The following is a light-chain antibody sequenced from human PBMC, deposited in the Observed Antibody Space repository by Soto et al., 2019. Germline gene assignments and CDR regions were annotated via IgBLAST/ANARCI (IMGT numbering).Light chain of an antibody. V-gene: IGLV1-44*01. CDR2: INN. Sequence: QSVLTQPPSASGTPGQSVTMSCSGSSSNIGSNTVNWYQQLPGTAPKLVIYINNQRPSGVPDRFSGSKSGTSASLAISGLQSEDEADYYCAAWDDSLNGYVFGIGTKVTVL. CDR3: AAWDDSLNGYV. CDR1: SSNIGSNT. J-gene: IGLJ1*01.